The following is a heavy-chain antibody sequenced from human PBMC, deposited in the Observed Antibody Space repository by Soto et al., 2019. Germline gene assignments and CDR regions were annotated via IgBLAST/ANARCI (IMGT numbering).Heavy chain of an antibody. Sequence: EVQLVESGGGLIQRGGSLRLSCAASGFTLSTYSLNWVRQAPRKGLEWLSYISGSSNTIYYADSVKGRFTISRDNAKNSLYLQMNSLRDEDTAVYFCARGFGLQYGMDVWGQGTTVTVSS. CDR3: ARGFGLQYGMDV. D-gene: IGHD3-10*01. V-gene: IGHV3-48*02. J-gene: IGHJ6*02. CDR2: ISGSSNTI. CDR1: GFTLSTYS.